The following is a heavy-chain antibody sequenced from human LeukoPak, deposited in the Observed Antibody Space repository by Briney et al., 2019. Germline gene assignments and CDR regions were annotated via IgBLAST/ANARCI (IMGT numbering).Heavy chain of an antibody. V-gene: IGHV5-51*01. D-gene: IGHD3-10*01. CDR3: ARRGEGPIGGIGY. Sequence: GESLKISCKGSGYSFGNYWIGWVRPMPGKGLEWMGIIHPGDSDTRYSPSFQGQVTISAEKSITTAYLQWSSLKASDTAMYYCARRGEGPIGGIGYWGQGTLVTVFS. CDR1: GYSFGNYW. CDR2: IHPGDSDT. J-gene: IGHJ4*02.